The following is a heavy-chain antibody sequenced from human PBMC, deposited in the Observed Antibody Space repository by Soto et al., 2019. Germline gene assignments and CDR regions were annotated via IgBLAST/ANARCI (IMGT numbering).Heavy chain of an antibody. J-gene: IGHJ3*02. CDR2: ISAYNGNT. D-gene: IGHD4-17*01. V-gene: IGHV1-18*04. CDR3: ARGDYGDDGAFDI. CDR1: GYTFTSYG. Sequence: GASLKFSFKSAGYTFTSYGISWVRQAPGQGLEWMGWISAYNGNTNYAQKLQGRVTMTTDTSTSTAYMELRSLRSDDTAMYYCARGDYGDDGAFDIWGQGTMVTVSS.